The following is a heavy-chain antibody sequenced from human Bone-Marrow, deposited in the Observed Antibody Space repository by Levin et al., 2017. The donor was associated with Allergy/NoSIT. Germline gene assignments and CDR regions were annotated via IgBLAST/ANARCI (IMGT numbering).Heavy chain of an antibody. CDR3: ARDSRDVFGYSNYNWFDP. Sequence: GESLKISCKASGYTFTSYAMNWVRQAPGQGLEWMGWINTNTGNPTYAQGFTGRFVFSLDTSVSTAYLQISSLKAEDTAVYYCARDSRDVFGYSNYNWFDPWGQGTLVTVSS. D-gene: IGHD6-13*01. J-gene: IGHJ5*02. CDR1: GYTFTSYA. V-gene: IGHV7-4-1*02. CDR2: INTNTGNP.